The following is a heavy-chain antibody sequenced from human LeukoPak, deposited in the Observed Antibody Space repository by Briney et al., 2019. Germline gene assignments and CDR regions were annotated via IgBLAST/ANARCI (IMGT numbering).Heavy chain of an antibody. CDR3: ASFLGGTVTRGV. Sequence: GGSLRLSCAASGFTFSSYAMHWVRQAPGKGLEWVAVISYDGSNKYYADSVKGRFTISRDNSKNTLYLQMNSLRAEDTAVYYCASFLGGTVTRGVWGQGTMVSVSS. V-gene: IGHV3-30-3*01. CDR2: ISYDGSNK. CDR1: GFTFSSYA. D-gene: IGHD4-17*01. J-gene: IGHJ3*01.